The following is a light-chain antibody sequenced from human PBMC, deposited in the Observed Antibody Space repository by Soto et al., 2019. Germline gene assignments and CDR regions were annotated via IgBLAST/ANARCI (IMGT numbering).Light chain of an antibody. CDR2: QVT. J-gene: IGLJ3*02. V-gene: IGLV2-14*01. CDR3: QSYDSSLSGSGV. Sequence: QSALTQPASVSGSPGQSITISCTGTSSDLAIYNYVSWYQQQPGKAPKLMIYQVTNRPSGVPDRFFGSKSGTSASLTIIGLQAEDEADYYCQSYDSSLSGSGVFGGGTKVTVL. CDR1: SSDLAIYNY.